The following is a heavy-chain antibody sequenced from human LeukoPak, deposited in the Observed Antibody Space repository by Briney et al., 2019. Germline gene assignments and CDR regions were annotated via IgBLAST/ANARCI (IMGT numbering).Heavy chain of an antibody. CDR2: ISGDGDST. CDR1: GFIFDDYA. D-gene: IGHD3-10*01. Sequence: GGSLRLSCAASGFIFDDYAMHWVRHLPGKGLEWVSLISGDGDSTYYADSVKGRFTISRDNSKNSLYLQMNSLRTEDTALYYCAKDLEGVTVVRGVMVYYYYGMDVWGQGTTVTVSS. CDR3: AKDLEGVTVVRGVMVYYYYGMDV. V-gene: IGHV3-43*02. J-gene: IGHJ6*02.